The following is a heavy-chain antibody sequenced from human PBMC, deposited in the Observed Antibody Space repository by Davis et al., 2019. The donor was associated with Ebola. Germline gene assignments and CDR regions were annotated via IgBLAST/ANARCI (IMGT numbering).Heavy chain of an antibody. CDR1: GGSITSTYY. Sequence: MPSETLSLTCTVSGGSITSTYYWGWIRQPPGQELEWIGSVSPSGSANYNPSLKSRVNISVNMAKRHFALKLTSVTAADTAVYYCARGAGRGVNSYGFDYWGQGTLVIVSS. V-gene: IGHV4-39*02. CDR2: VSPSGSA. CDR3: ARGAGRGVNSYGFDY. J-gene: IGHJ4*02. D-gene: IGHD5-18*01.